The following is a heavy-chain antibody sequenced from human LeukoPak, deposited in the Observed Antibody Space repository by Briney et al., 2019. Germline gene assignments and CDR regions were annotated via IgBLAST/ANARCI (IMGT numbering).Heavy chain of an antibody. CDR2: INHSGST. D-gene: IGHD6-13*01. J-gene: IGHJ4*02. V-gene: IGHV4-34*01. Sequence: PSETLSLTCTVSGGSISSYYWSWIRQPPGKGLEWIGEINHSGSTNYNPSLKSRVTISVDTSKNQFSLKLSSVTAADTAVYYCARGPGGGSSWYVSALPRTYYFDYWGQGTLVTVSS. CDR3: ARGPGGGSSWYVSALPRTYYFDY. CDR1: GGSISSYY.